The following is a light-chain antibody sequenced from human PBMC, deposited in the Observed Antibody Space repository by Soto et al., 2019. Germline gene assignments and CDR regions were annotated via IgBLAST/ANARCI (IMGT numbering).Light chain of an antibody. V-gene: IGKV3-20*01. J-gene: IGKJ4*01. CDR2: SAS. CDR3: QQYHNWPPLT. CDR1: QSVSSTY. Sequence: ESVLTQSPGTLSLSPGERATLSCRASQSVSSTYLAWYQQKLGQAPRLLIYSASTRATGIPDRFSGSGSGTDFTLTISRLEPEDFAVYYCQQYHNWPPLTFGGGTEVEIK.